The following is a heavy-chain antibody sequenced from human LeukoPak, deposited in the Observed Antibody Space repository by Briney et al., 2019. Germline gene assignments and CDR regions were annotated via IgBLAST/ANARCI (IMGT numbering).Heavy chain of an antibody. J-gene: IGHJ6*02. D-gene: IGHD2-2*01. Sequence: GGSLRLSCAASGFTFSSYGMHWVRQAPGKGLEWVAVIWYDGSNKYYADSVKGRFTISRDNSKNTLYLQMNGLRAEDTAVYYCARDLSSTSSVYYYYGMDVWGQGTTVTVSS. CDR3: ARDLSSTSSVYYYYGMDV. V-gene: IGHV3-33*01. CDR1: GFTFSSYG. CDR2: IWYDGSNK.